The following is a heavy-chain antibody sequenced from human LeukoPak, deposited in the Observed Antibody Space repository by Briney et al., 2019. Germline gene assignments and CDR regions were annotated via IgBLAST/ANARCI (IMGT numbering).Heavy chain of an antibody. J-gene: IGHJ4*02. Sequence: GESLKISCKGSGYSFTSYWIGWVRQMPGKGLEWMGIIYPADSHTKYSPSFQGLVTISADKSISTVYLQWSSLKASDTAMYYCGRRRGSGSYYMDPYFDYWGQGTLVTVSS. CDR3: GRRRGSGSYYMDPYFDY. V-gene: IGHV5-51*01. D-gene: IGHD3-10*01. CDR1: GYSFTSYW. CDR2: IYPADSHT.